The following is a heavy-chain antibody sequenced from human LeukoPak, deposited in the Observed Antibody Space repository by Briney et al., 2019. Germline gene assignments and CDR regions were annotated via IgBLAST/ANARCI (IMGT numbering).Heavy chain of an antibody. J-gene: IGHJ5*02. CDR1: GFTFSDYY. D-gene: IGHD2-2*01. Sequence: GGSLRLSCAASGFTFSDYYMSWIRQAPGKGLEWVSYISSSGSTIYYADSVKGRFTISRDNAKNSLYLQMNSLRAEDTAVYYCARDRVPAAIFNWFDPWGQGTLVTVSS. CDR3: ARDRVPAAIFNWFDP. CDR2: ISSSGSTI. V-gene: IGHV3-11*01.